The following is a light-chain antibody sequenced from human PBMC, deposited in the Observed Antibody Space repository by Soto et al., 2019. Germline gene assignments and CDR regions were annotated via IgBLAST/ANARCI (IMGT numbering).Light chain of an antibody. J-gene: IGLJ3*02. V-gene: IGLV2-14*02. CDR1: INDVGDYNL. CDR2: EVT. CDR3: SSYTTTSTLV. Sequence: QSALTQPASVSGSPGQSITISCTGTINDVGDYNLVSWYQQHPDKAPKLMLYEVTKRPSGVSNRFSGSKSGNTASLTISGLQAEDEADYYCSSYTTTSTLVFGGGTKVTVL.